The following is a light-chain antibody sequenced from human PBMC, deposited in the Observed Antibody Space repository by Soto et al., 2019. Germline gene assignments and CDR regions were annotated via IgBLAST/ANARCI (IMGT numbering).Light chain of an antibody. CDR3: QRYNNVPPVT. Sequence: DIQMTQSPSSLSASVGDRVNITCRASQDINNYLAWYQQKPGKPPKLLIYAASTLQSGVPSRFSGGGSGTDFTLTINSLQPEDVATYYCQRYNNVPPVTFGPGTKV. CDR2: AAS. J-gene: IGKJ3*01. V-gene: IGKV1-27*01. CDR1: QDINNY.